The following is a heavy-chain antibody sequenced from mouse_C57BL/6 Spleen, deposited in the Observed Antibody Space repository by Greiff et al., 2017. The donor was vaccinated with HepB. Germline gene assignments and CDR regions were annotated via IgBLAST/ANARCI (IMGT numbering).Heavy chain of an antibody. CDR2: INYDGSST. Sequence: EVKLQESEGGLVQPGSSMKLSCTASGFTFCDYYMAWVRQVPEKGLEWVANINYDGSSTYYLDSLKSRFLISRDNAKHMLYLQMGSLKSEDTATYYCARAGVITTAYAMDYWGQGTSVTVSS. V-gene: IGHV5-16*01. D-gene: IGHD1-1*01. CDR1: GFTFCDYY. J-gene: IGHJ4*01. CDR3: ARAGVITTAYAMDY.